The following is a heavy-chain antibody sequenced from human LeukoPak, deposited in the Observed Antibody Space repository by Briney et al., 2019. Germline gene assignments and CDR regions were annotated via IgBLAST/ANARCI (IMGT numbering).Heavy chain of an antibody. V-gene: IGHV3-30*04. CDR3: ADLYHYDSSGYAFDI. Sequence: PGGSLRLSCAASGFTFSSYAMHWVRQAPGKGLEWVAVISYDGSNKYYADSVKGRFTISRDNSKNTLYLQMNSLRAEDTAVYYCADLYHYDSSGYAFDIWGQGTMVTVSS. CDR1: GFTFSSYA. CDR2: ISYDGSNK. D-gene: IGHD3-22*01. J-gene: IGHJ3*02.